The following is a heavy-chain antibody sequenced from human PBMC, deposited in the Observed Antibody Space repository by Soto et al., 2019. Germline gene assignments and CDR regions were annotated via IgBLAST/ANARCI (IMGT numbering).Heavy chain of an antibody. V-gene: IGHV5-51*01. CDR2: IPPVGSEI. Sequence: PGESLKISCKCSGYSCTTDGIHWLRQMPGKGLEWMGTIPPVGSEITYSPPLQGPVTISGDKSISTAYLPCTALKASATAPYYCATAIFGRGMDVWGQGPTVTASS. D-gene: IGHD3-3*01. CDR3: ATAIFGRGMDV. J-gene: IGHJ6*02. CDR1: GYSCTTDG.